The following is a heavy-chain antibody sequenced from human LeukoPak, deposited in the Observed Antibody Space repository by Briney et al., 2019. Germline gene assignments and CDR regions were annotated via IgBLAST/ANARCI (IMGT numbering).Heavy chain of an antibody. CDR3: AGRRRFKGTFDY. CDR2: LYYSGIT. V-gene: IGHV4-59*03. J-gene: IGHJ4*02. CDR1: GDSLSIYY. Sequence: SETLSLTRTVSGDSLSIYYWSGIRHPPGKGRECGGYLYYSGITKHNPSLKRRVTMSVDTSKKQISLNLSSVTAADTAVYYCAGRRRFKGTFDYWGEGTLVTVSS. D-gene: IGHD3-16*01.